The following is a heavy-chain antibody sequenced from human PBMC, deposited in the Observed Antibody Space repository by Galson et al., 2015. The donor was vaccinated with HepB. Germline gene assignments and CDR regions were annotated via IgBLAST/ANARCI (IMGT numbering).Heavy chain of an antibody. V-gene: IGHV3-23*01. CDR1: GFTFSSYA. D-gene: IGHD6-13*01. CDR3: AKIGSSWPTGSMATADY. Sequence: SLRLSCAVSGFTFSSYALNWVRQAPGKGLEWVSVISGSGGSTYYADSVKGRFTISRDNSKNTVYLQMNSPRAEDTAVYYCAKIGSSWPTGSMATADYWGQGTLVTVSS. CDR2: ISGSGGST. J-gene: IGHJ4*02.